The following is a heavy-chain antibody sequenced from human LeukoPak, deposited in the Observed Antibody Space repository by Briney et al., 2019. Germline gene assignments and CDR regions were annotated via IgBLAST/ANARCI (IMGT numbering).Heavy chain of an antibody. D-gene: IGHD6-19*01. CDR3: AKGAQQWLVQDYFDY. Sequence: GGSLRLSCAASGFTFSSYAMSWVRQAPGKGLEWVSAISGSGGSTYYADSVKGRFTIPRDNSKNTLYLQMNSLRAEDTAVYYCAKGAQQWLVQDYFDYWGQGTLVTVSS. CDR2: ISGSGGST. CDR1: GFTFSSYA. J-gene: IGHJ4*02. V-gene: IGHV3-23*01.